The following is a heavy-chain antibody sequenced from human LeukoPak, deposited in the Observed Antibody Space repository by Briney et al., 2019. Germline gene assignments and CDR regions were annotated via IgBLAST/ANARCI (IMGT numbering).Heavy chain of an antibody. D-gene: IGHD3-22*01. CDR2: ICANDGNT. Sequence: PGGSLRLSCAASGLTFRNYAMSWVRQAPGKGLEWVSVICANDGNTYYADAVKGRFTISRDNSKNTLYVQVNSLGTEDTAAYYCAKGSYYDSSGSFYFDFWGQGTLVTVSS. J-gene: IGHJ4*02. CDR1: GLTFRNYA. V-gene: IGHV3-23*01. CDR3: AKGSYYDSSGSFYFDF.